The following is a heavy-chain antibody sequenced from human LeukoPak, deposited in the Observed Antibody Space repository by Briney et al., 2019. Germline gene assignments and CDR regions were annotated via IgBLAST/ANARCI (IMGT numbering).Heavy chain of an antibody. D-gene: IGHD4-17*01. CDR3: ARSHYGDPYYYYYYMDV. J-gene: IGHJ6*03. CDR2: IYYSGST. Sequence: SETLSLTCTVSGGSISSYYWSWIRQPPGKGLEWIGYIYYSGSTNYNPSLKSRVTILVDTSKNQFSLKLSSVTAADTAVYYCARSHYGDPYYYYYYMDVWGKGTTVTVSS. V-gene: IGHV4-59*01. CDR1: GGSISSYY.